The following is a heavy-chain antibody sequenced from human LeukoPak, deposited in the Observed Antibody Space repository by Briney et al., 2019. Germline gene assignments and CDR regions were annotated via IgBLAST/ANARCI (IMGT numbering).Heavy chain of an antibody. CDR1: GYTFTSYY. Sequence: ASVKVSCKASGYTFTSYYMHWVRQAPGQGLEWMGIINPSGGSTSYAQKFQGRVTMTRDTSTITVYMELSSLRSEDTAVYYCALGVVITHFDYWGQGTLVTVSS. D-gene: IGHD3-22*01. CDR3: ALGVVITHFDY. J-gene: IGHJ4*02. V-gene: IGHV1-46*01. CDR2: INPSGGST.